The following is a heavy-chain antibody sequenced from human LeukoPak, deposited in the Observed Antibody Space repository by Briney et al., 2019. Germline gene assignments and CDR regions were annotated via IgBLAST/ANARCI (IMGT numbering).Heavy chain of an antibody. Sequence: ASVKVSCKASGYTFTGYYMHWVRQAPGQGLGWMGWINPNSGGINYAQKFQGRVTVTRDTSISTAYMELSRLRSDDTAVYYCARERTLTSCYDYWGQGTLVTVSS. CDR2: INPNSGGI. CDR3: ARERTLTSCYDY. V-gene: IGHV1-2*02. D-gene: IGHD2-15*01. J-gene: IGHJ4*02. CDR1: GYTFTGYY.